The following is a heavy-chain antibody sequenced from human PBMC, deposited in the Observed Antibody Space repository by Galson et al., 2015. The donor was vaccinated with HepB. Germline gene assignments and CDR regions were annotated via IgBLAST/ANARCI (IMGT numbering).Heavy chain of an antibody. J-gene: IGHJ4*02. Sequence: SLRLSCAASGFTFSDAAMIWVRQAPGRGLEWVSPISYTGDNTYYADPVKGRFTVSRDNSKDTLFLHMNTLRAEDTAVYYCVKDLQATYWGQGTLVTVSS. V-gene: IGHV3-23*01. CDR1: GFTFSDAA. CDR2: ISYTGDNT. CDR3: VKDLQATY.